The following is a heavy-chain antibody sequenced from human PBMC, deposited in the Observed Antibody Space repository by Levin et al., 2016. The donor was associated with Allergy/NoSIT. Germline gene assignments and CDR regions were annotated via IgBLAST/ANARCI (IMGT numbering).Heavy chain of an antibody. Sequence: WVRQAPGQGLEWMGWINPNSGGTNYAQKFQGRVTMTRDTSISTAYMELSRLRSDDTAVYYCARGVMDTANYLIDYWGQGTLVTVSS. CDR2: INPNSGGT. V-gene: IGHV1-2*02. J-gene: IGHJ4*02. CDR3: ARGVMDTANYLIDY. D-gene: IGHD5-18*01.